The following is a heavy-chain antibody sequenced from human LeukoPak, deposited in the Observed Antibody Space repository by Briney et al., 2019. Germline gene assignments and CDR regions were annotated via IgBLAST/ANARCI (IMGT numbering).Heavy chain of an antibody. V-gene: IGHV4-39*07. CDR3: ARGPLTGGDAFDI. CDR2: IYYSGST. J-gene: IGHJ3*02. D-gene: IGHD7-27*01. Sequence: SETLSLTCTVSGGSISSSSYYWGWIRQPPGKGLEWIGSIYYSGSTYYNPSLKSRVTISVDTSKNQFSLKLSSVTAADTAVYYCARGPLTGGDAFDIWGQGTMVTVSS. CDR1: GGSISSSSYY.